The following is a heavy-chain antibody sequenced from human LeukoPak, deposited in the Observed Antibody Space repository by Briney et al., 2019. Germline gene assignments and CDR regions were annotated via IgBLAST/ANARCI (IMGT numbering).Heavy chain of an antibody. J-gene: IGHJ6*02. CDR2: ISYDGSNK. V-gene: IGHV3-30*18. Sequence: GRSLRLSCAASGFTFSSYGMHWVCQAPGKGLEWVAVISYDGSNKYYADSVKGRFTISRDNSKNTLYLQMNSLRAEDTAVYYCAKEGYYDSSGWGNSMDVWGQGTTVTVSS. D-gene: IGHD3-22*01. CDR1: GFTFSSYG. CDR3: AKEGYYDSSGWGNSMDV.